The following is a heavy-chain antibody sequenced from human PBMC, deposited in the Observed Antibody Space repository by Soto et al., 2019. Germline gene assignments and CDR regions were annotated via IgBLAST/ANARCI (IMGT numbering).Heavy chain of an antibody. V-gene: IGHV3-74*01. CDR1: GFTFSSYW. J-gene: IGHJ4*02. CDR3: VRPNFGALTHFDF. Sequence: GGSLRLSCAASGFTFSSYWMHWVRQAPGKGLVWVSRINSDGSSTSYADSVKGRFTISRDNAKNTLYLQMNSLRASDTAMYYCVRPNFGALTHFDFWGQGTLVTVSS. D-gene: IGHD3-16*01. CDR2: INSDGSST.